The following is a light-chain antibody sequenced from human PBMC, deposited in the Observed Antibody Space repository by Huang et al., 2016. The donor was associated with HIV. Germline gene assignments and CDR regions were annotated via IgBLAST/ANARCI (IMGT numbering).Light chain of an antibody. CDR1: QTITTD. CDR3: QQTYTFPA. Sequence: DIQLTQSPSSLSASVGDRVNITCRASQTITTDLNWYQQKPGKAPHLLIYGASNLQSGVPSRFSGSGSGTDFTLIISGLQPEDFATYYCQQTYTFPAFGRGTKVEIK. J-gene: IGKJ1*01. CDR2: GAS. V-gene: IGKV1-39*01.